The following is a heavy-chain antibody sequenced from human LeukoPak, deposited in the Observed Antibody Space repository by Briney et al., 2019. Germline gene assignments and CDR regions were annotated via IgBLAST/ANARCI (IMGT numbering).Heavy chain of an antibody. V-gene: IGHV4-38-2*02. CDR3: AKEGEGSTSH. CDR1: GYSIRNGYH. CDR2: IYHTGST. D-gene: IGHD3-16*01. J-gene: IGHJ4*02. Sequence: SETLSLTCTVSGYSIRNGYHWGWIRQPPGRGLEWIGSIYHTGSTYYNPSLKSRVTISVDLSKNQFSLKLSSVTAADTAVYYCAKEGEGSTSHWGQGILVTVSS.